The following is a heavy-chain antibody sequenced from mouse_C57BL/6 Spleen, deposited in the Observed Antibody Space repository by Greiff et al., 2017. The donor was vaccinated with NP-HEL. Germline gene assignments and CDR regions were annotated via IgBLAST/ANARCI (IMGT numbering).Heavy chain of an antibody. V-gene: IGHV7-3*01. CDR1: GFTFTDYY. D-gene: IGHD2-4*01. Sequence: EVKVEESGGGLVQPGGSLSLSCAASGFTFTDYYMSWVRQPPGKALEWLGFIRNKANGYTTEYSASVKGRFTISRDNSQSILYLQMNALRAEDSATYYCARGLPLMDYWGQGTSVTVSS. CDR2: IRNKANGYTT. CDR3: ARGLPLMDY. J-gene: IGHJ4*01.